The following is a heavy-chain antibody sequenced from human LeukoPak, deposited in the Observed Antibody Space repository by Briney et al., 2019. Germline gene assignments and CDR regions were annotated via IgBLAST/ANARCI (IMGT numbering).Heavy chain of an antibody. Sequence: SETLSLTCTVSGGSITTYFWSWIRQAPGKGLEWIGFINNSGSTNSNPALKSRLTMSIDTSRNHFSLKLSSVTAADTAVYYCARGLYCGGDCYPDGFDTWGQGTMVTVSS. J-gene: IGHJ3*02. CDR3: ARGLYCGGDCYPDGFDT. CDR2: INNSGST. D-gene: IGHD2-21*02. CDR1: GGSITTYF. V-gene: IGHV4-59*01.